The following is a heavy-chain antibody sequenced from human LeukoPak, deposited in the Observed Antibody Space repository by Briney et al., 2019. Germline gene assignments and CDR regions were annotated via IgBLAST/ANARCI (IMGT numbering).Heavy chain of an antibody. CDR1: GYTFTSYG. D-gene: IGHD3-3*01. CDR2: ISAYNGNT. V-gene: IGHV1-18*01. CDR3: ARDRDITIFGVVISYFDY. J-gene: IGHJ4*02. Sequence: ASVKVSCKASGYTFTSYGISWVRQAPGQGLEWMGWISAYNGNTNYAQKLQGRVTMTTDTSTSTAYMELRSLRSDDTAVYYCARDRDITIFGVVISYFDYWGQGTLVTVSS.